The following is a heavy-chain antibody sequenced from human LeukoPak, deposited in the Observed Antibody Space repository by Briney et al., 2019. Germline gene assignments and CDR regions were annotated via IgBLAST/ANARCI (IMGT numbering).Heavy chain of an antibody. D-gene: IGHD6-6*01. CDR3: ARGLPAGIAARSYYYYCMDV. CDR2: INHSGST. CDR1: GGSFSGYY. Sequence: SETLSLTCAVYGGSFSGYYWSWIRQPPGKGLEWIGEINHSGSTNYNPSLKSRVTISVDTSKNQFSLKPSSVTAADTAVYYCARGLPAGIAARSYYYYCMDVWGKGTTVTVSS. J-gene: IGHJ6*03. V-gene: IGHV4-34*01.